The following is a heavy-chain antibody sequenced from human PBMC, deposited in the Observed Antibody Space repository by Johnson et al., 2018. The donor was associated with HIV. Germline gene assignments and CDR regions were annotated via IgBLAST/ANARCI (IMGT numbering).Heavy chain of an antibody. CDR2: ISGSGGST. V-gene: IGHV3-23*04. D-gene: IGHD1-26*01. Sequence: VQLVESGGGLVQPGGSLRLSCAASGFSFSNYAMSWVRQAPGKGLEWVSVISGSGGSTYYADSVKGRFTISRDSSNNTLYLQMNSLRAEDTAVYYCAKGKEIVGATIMGGAFDIWGQGTMVTVSS. J-gene: IGHJ3*02. CDR1: GFSFSNYA. CDR3: AKGKEIVGATIMGGAFDI.